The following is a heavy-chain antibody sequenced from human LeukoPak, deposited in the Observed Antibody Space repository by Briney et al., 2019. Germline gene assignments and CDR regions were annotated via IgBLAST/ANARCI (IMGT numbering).Heavy chain of an antibody. CDR1: GYCISSGYY. J-gene: IGHJ4*02. CDR2: IYHSGST. Sequence: SETLSLTCAVSGYCISSGYYWGWIRQPPGKGLEWIGSIYHSGSTYYNPSLKSRVTISVDTSKNQFSLKLSSVTAADTAVYYCARPRSGSYFDYWGQGTLVTVYS. V-gene: IGHV4-38-2*01. D-gene: IGHD1-26*01. CDR3: ARPRSGSYFDY.